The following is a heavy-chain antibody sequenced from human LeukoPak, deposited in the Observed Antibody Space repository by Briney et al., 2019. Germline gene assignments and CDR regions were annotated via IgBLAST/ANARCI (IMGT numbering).Heavy chain of an antibody. V-gene: IGHV4-59*11. J-gene: IGHJ4*02. D-gene: IGHD6-13*01. CDR3: AGASVWAATRAAAGNDY. CDR2: IYYKGST. Sequence: SETLSLTCTVSGGSLSPHYWSWIRQAPGKGLVWIGYIYYKGSTNYNPSLKSRVTISVDTSKNQFSLRLSSVTTADTAVYYCAGASVWAATRAAAGNDYWGQGTLVTVSS. CDR1: GGSLSPHY.